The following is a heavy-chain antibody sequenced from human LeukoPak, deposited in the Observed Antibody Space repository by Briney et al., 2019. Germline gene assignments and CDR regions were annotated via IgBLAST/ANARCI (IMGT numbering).Heavy chain of an antibody. Sequence: GGSRRLSGAASGFTFSSYSMNGVRQAPGKGLNGVSSISSSSSYIYYADSVKGRFTISRDNAKNSLYLQMNSLRAEDTAVYYCARDYTSDAFDIWGQGTMVTVSS. CDR2: ISSSSSYI. CDR1: GFTFSSYS. V-gene: IGHV3-21*01. J-gene: IGHJ3*02. CDR3: ARDYTSDAFDI.